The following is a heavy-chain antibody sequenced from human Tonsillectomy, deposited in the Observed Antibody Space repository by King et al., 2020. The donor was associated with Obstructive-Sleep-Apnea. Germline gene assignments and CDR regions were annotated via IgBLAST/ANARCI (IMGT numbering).Heavy chain of an antibody. J-gene: IGHJ4*02. CDR2: LKSDGTTT. D-gene: IGHD2-8*02. CDR3: VREWLSTGWALDY. Sequence: VQLVESGGGLVQPGGSLRLSCAASGFTLSSHWMHWVRQVPGKGLVWVSRLKSDGTTTHSADSVKGGFTISGASARNTLYLQMDSLRTEDTAIYYCVREWLSTGWALDYWGQGTLVIVS. CDR1: GFTLSSHW. V-gene: IGHV3-74*01.